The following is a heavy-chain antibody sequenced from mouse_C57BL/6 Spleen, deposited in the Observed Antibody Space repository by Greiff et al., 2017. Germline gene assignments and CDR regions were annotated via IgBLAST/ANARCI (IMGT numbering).Heavy chain of an antibody. Sequence: QVQLQQPGAELVRPGTSVTLSCKASGYTFTSYWMHWVKQRPGHGLEWIGVIDPSDSYTNYNQKFKGKAILTVDTSSSTAYMQLSSLTSEDSAVYYYEAHFYGSSYAYFDYWGQGTTLTVSS. J-gene: IGHJ2*01. CDR3: EAHFYGSSYAYFDY. V-gene: IGHV1-59*01. CDR1: GYTFTSYW. D-gene: IGHD1-1*01. CDR2: IDPSDSYT.